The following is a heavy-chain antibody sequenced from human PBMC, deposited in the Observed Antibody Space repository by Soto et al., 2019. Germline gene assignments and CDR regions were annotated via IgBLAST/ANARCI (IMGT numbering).Heavy chain of an antibody. J-gene: IGHJ6*02. CDR2: ISGSGGST. Sequence: EVQLLESGGGLVQPGGSLRLSCAASGFTFSSYAMSWVRQAPGKGLEWVSAISGSGGSTYYADSVKGRFTISRDNSKNTLYLQMNSLRAEDTAVYYCVGAQWLVRVAGMDVWGQGATVTVSS. D-gene: IGHD6-19*01. CDR1: GFTFSSYA. V-gene: IGHV3-23*01. CDR3: VGAQWLVRVAGMDV.